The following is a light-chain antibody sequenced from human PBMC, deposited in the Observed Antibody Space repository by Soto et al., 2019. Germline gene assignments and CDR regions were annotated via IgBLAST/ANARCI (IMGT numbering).Light chain of an antibody. J-gene: IGLJ1*01. CDR3: SSYTISSTLYV. CDR1: SSDVGGYNY. Sequence: QSALTQPASVSGSPGQSITISCTGTSSDVGGYNYVSWYRQHPGKATKLMIYDVSNRPSGVSNRFSGSKSGNTASLTISGLQADDEADYSCSSYTISSTLYVFGSGTKLTVL. CDR2: DVS. V-gene: IGLV2-14*01.